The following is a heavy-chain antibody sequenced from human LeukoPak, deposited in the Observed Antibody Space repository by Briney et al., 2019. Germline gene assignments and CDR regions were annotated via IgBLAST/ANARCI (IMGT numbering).Heavy chain of an antibody. CDR1: GGSLSSYY. D-gene: IGHD5-12*01. CDR2: IYYSGST. CDR3: ARQSGNGYSGYDFQAFDI. Sequence: PSETLSLTCTVSGGSLSSYYWSWIRQPPGKGLEWIGYIYYSGSTNYNPSLKSRVTIPVDMSKNQFSLKLSSVTAADTAVYYCARQSGNGYSGYDFQAFDIWGQGTMVTVS. J-gene: IGHJ3*02. V-gene: IGHV4-59*08.